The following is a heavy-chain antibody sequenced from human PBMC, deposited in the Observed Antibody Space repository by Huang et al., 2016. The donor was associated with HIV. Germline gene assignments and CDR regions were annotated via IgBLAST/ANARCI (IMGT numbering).Heavy chain of an antibody. CDR2: MGEDGS. V-gene: IGHV3-30*02. CDR1: GFSFSNYG. Sequence: QVQLVESGGGVVQPGGSLRLSCAASGFSFSNYGMHWARQAPGKGVEWVACMGEDGSDADSVKGRFTSSRDNSKNTVYLQMNRLRGEDTAVYYCARDGYNYAFDYWGQGTLVTVSS. CDR3: ARDGYNYAFDY. J-gene: IGHJ4*02. D-gene: IGHD5-12*01.